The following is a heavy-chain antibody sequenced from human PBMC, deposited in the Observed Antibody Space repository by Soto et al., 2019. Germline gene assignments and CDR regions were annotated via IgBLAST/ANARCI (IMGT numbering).Heavy chain of an antibody. J-gene: IGHJ4*02. CDR1: GGSISSGGYY. CDR2: IYYSGST. CDR3: ARVSLWWWRRYFDY. Sequence: QVQLQESGPGLVKPSQTLSLTCTVSGGSISSGGYYWSWIRQHPGKGLEWIGYIYYSGSTYYHPSLKSRVSISVDTSKNQFSLKLSCVTAADTAVYYCARVSLWWWRRYFDYWGQGTLVTVSS. D-gene: IGHD2-21*01. V-gene: IGHV4-31*03.